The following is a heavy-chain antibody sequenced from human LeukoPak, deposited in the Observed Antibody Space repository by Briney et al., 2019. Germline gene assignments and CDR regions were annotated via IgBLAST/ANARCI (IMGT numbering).Heavy chain of an antibody. J-gene: IGHJ4*02. D-gene: IGHD1-14*01. CDR1: GLTFDVYG. Sequence: GVSLSLSCAASGLTFDVYGMRWVPHAPGKAREGGSGMKWNGGRTGYGDSVKGRFTISRDNAKNSLYLQMNSLRAEDTAVYYCARDPRWVDRNILSSGKSGLDYWGQGTLVTVSS. V-gene: IGHV3-20*04. CDR2: MKWNGGRT. CDR3: ARDPRWVDRNILSSGKSGLDY.